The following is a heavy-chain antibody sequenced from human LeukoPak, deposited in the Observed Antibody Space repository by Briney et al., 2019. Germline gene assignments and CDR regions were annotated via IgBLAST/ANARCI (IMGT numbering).Heavy chain of an antibody. D-gene: IGHD3-10*01. V-gene: IGHV4-59*12. CDR2: IYYTGST. J-gene: IGHJ3*02. Sequence: SETLSLTCAVYGGSFSGYYWSWIRQPPGKGLEWIGYIYYTGSTNHNPSLKSRVTISLDTSRNQFSLKLNSVTAADTAVYYCAKSNGYGLVDIWGQGTMVTVSS. CDR1: GGSFSGYY. CDR3: AKSNGYGLVDI.